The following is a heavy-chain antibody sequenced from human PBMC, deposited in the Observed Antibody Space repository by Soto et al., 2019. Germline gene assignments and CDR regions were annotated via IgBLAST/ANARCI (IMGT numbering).Heavy chain of an antibody. CDR2: ISGSGGST. CDR1: GFTLSRYA. Sequence: GGSLRHSCAASGFTLSRYAMSGGRQAPGKGLEWVSAISGSGGSTYYADSVKGRFTISRDNSKNTLYLQMNSLRAEDTAVYYCAKDWPYIVVLVAAPDAFDIWGQGTMVTVSS. J-gene: IGHJ3*02. CDR3: AKDWPYIVVLVAAPDAFDI. V-gene: IGHV3-23*01. D-gene: IGHD2-15*01.